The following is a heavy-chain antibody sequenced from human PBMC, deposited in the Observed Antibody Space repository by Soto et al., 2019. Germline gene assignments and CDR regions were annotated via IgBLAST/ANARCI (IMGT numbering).Heavy chain of an antibody. Sequence: QVQLVQSGAEVKKPGASVKVSCKASGYTFTSYGITWVRQAPGQGLEWMGWISAYNGNTNSAQKLQDRVTMTTDTSTSTAYMELRSLRSDDTAVYYCARDKGYYDIWSGYRSYYFDYWGQGTLVTVSS. J-gene: IGHJ4*02. CDR1: GYTFTSYG. CDR3: ARDKGYYDIWSGYRSYYFDY. D-gene: IGHD3-3*01. CDR2: ISAYNGNT. V-gene: IGHV1-18*04.